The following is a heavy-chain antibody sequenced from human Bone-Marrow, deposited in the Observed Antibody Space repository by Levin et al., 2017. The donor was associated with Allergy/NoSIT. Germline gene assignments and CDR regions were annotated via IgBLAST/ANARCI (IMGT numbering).Heavy chain of an antibody. D-gene: IGHD3-22*01. CDR3: ARDDSDSSGYYLDNY. V-gene: IGHV7-4-1*02. J-gene: IGHJ4*02. Sequence: GGSLRLSCKASGYPFTSYTINWVRQAPGHGLEWMGWIVTNTGRPTYAQGFTGRFVFSLDTSVSTAYLQISTLKAEDTAVYYCARDDSDSSGYYLDNYWGQGTLVTVSS. CDR1: GYPFTSYT. CDR2: IVTNTGRP.